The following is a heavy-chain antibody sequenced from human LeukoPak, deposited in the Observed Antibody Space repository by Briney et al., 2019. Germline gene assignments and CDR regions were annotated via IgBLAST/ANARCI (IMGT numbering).Heavy chain of an antibody. D-gene: IGHD4-11*01. CDR2: ISYDGSNK. Sequence: GGSLRLSCAASGFTFSSYAMHWVRQAPGKGLEWVAVISYDGSNKYYADSVKGRFTISRDNSKNTLYLQMNSLRAEDTAVYYCARDDTLTTVTLFDYWGQGTLVTVSS. CDR1: GFTFSSYA. J-gene: IGHJ4*02. V-gene: IGHV3-30-3*01. CDR3: ARDDTLTTVTLFDY.